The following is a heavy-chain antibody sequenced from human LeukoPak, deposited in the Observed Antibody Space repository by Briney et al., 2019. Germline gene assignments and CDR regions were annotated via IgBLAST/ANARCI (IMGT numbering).Heavy chain of an antibody. D-gene: IGHD3-22*01. CDR1: GYTFTSYG. J-gene: IGHJ4*02. CDR3: ARDKTPYYYDSSGPTPY. CDR2: ISAYNGNT. Sequence: ASVKVSCKASGYTFTSYGISWVRQAPGQGLEWMGWISAYNGNTNYAQKLQGRVTMTTDTSTSTAYMELSRLRSDDTAVYYCARDKTPYYYDSSGPTPYWGQGTLVTVSS. V-gene: IGHV1-18*01.